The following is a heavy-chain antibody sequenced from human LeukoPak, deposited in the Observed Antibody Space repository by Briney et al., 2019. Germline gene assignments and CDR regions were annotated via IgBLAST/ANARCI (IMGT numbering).Heavy chain of an antibody. V-gene: IGHV1-69*04. CDR3: ARDAPLDRYYDSSGYYYSLPDY. Sequence: ASVTVSCKASGGTFSSYAFSWVRQAPGQGLEWMGRIIPILGIANYAQKFQGRVTITADKSTSAAYMELSSLRSEDTAVYYCARDAPLDRYYDSSGYYYSLPDYWGQGTLVTVSS. D-gene: IGHD3-22*01. CDR2: IIPILGIA. J-gene: IGHJ4*02. CDR1: GGTFSSYA.